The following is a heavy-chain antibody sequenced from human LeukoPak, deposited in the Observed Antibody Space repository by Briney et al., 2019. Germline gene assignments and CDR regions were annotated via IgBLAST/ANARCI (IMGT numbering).Heavy chain of an antibody. V-gene: IGHV3-74*01. CDR2: IKNDGSST. CDR3: EREPYCSGGSCYTSGFDC. D-gene: IGHD2-15*01. CDR1: GGTFSKYW. J-gene: IGHJ4*02. Sequence: PGGSLRLSCAASGGTFSKYWMHWVRQAPGKGLVWVSRIKNDGSSTTYADAVKGPSTISRDNAKNPLYLQMNSLRAENTSLYYCEREPYCSGGSCYTSGFDCWGQGTLVTVSS.